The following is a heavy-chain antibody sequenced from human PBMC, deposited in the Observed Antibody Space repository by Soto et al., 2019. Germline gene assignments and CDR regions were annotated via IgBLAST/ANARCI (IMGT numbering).Heavy chain of an antibody. CDR2: ISSSGSTI. J-gene: IGHJ1*01. CDR1: GFTFSSYE. D-gene: IGHD6-19*01. V-gene: IGHV3-48*03. CDR3: AREVDSSGWYFGFQH. Sequence: PGGSLRLSCAASGFTFSSYEMNWVRQAPGKGLEWVSYISSSGSTIYYADSVKGRFTISRDNAKNSLYLQMNSLRAEDTAVYYCAREVDSSGWYFGFQHWGQGTLVTVSS.